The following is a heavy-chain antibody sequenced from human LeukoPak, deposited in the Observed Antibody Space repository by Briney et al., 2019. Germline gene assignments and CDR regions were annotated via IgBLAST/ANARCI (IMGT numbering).Heavy chain of an antibody. D-gene: IGHD6-13*01. CDR3: ARVAEAAAFDY. CDR2: ISSSSTYI. J-gene: IGHJ4*02. CDR1: GFTFSSYS. Sequence: PWGSLRLSCAASGFTFSSYSMNWVRQVPGKGLEWVSSISSSSTYIYYADSVKGRFTISRDNAKNSLYLQMNSLRADDTAVYYCARVAEAAAFDYWGQGTLVTVSS. V-gene: IGHV3-21*01.